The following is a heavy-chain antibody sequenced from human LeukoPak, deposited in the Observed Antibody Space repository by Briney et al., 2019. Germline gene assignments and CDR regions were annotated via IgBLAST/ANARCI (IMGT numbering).Heavy chain of an antibody. Sequence: GGSLRLSCAASGFTFDDYAMHWVRQAPGKGLEWVSGISWNSGSIGYADSLKGRFTISRDNAKNSLYLQMNSLRAEDTAVYYCARVMSIGWYATYYFDYWGQGTLVTVSS. CDR3: ARVMSIGWYATYYFDY. V-gene: IGHV3-9*01. CDR1: GFTFDDYA. CDR2: ISWNSGSI. D-gene: IGHD6-19*01. J-gene: IGHJ4*02.